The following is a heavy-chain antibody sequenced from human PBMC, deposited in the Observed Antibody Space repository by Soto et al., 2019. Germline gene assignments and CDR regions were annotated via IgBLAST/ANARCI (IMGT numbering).Heavy chain of an antibody. V-gene: IGHV4-59*01. Sequence: SETLSLTCTVSGGSISSYSWSWIRQPPGKGLEWIGYIYYSGSTNYNPSLKSRVTVSVDTSKNQFSLKLSSVTAADTAVYYCASLYDSSGWFVQHWGQGTLVTVSS. CDR2: IYYSGST. D-gene: IGHD3-22*01. CDR3: ASLYDSSGWFVQH. CDR1: GGSISSYS. J-gene: IGHJ1*01.